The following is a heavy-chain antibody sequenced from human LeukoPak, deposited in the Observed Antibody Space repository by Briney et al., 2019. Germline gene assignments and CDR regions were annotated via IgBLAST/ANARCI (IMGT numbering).Heavy chain of an antibody. CDR1: GGSISSYY. Sequence: SETLSLTCTVSGGSISSYYWSWIRQPPGKGLERIGYIYYSGSTNYNPSLKSRVTISVDTSKNQFSLKLSSVTAADTAVYYCARHRKGRTLIPTVTTLYYFDYWGQGTLVTVSS. CDR3: ARHRKGRTLIPTVTTLYYFDY. J-gene: IGHJ4*02. V-gene: IGHV4-59*08. D-gene: IGHD4-17*01. CDR2: IYYSGST.